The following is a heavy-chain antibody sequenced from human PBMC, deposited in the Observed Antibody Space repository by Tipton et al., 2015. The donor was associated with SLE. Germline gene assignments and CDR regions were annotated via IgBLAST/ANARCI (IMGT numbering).Heavy chain of an antibody. V-gene: IGHV3-33*06. J-gene: IGHJ6*02. D-gene: IGHD2-15*01. CDR1: GFTFGSYG. CDR3: AKDLVVAATPYYYGMDV. CDR2: IWYDGSNK. Sequence: SLRLSCAASGFTFGSYGMHWVRQAPGKGLEWVAVIWYDGSNKYYADSVKGRFTISRDNSKNTLYLQMNSLRAEDTAVYYCAKDLVVAATPYYYGMDVWGQGTTVTVSS.